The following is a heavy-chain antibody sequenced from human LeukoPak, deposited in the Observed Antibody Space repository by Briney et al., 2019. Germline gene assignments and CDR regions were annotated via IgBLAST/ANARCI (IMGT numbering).Heavy chain of an antibody. CDR3: ARITMVRERTSDY. V-gene: IGHV1-18*04. Sequence: GASVKVSCKASGYTFTSYYMHWVRQAPGQGLEWMGWISAYNGNTNYAQKLQGRVTMTTDTSTSTAYMELRSLRSDDTAVYYCARITMVRERTSDYWGQGTLVTVSS. CDR1: GYTFTSYY. CDR2: ISAYNGNT. D-gene: IGHD3-10*01. J-gene: IGHJ4*02.